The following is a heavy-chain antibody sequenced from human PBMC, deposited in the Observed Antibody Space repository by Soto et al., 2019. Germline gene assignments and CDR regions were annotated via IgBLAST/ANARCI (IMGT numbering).Heavy chain of an antibody. V-gene: IGHV3-74*01. CDR1: GFTFSSYW. D-gene: IGHD2-21*01. J-gene: IGHJ5*02. Sequence: SLRLSCAASGFTFSSYWMHWVRQAPGKGLVWVSRINSDGSSTSYADSVKGRFTISRDNAKNTLYLQMNSLRAEDMAVYYCARDHVVSRNWFDPWGQGTLVTVSS. CDR3: ARDHVVSRNWFDP. CDR2: INSDGSST.